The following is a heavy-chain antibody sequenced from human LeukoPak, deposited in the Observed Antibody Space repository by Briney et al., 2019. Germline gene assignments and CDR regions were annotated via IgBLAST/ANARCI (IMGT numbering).Heavy chain of an antibody. CDR3: ARELGIEGYWYFDL. Sequence: GGSLRLSCAASGFTVRSYDMHWVRQVAGKGLEWVSAISTAFNPHNAASVQGRFTIFRANAENSLYLQMNSLSAEDTAVYYCARELGIEGYWYFDLWGRGTLVTVSS. D-gene: IGHD7-27*01. CDR1: GFTVRSYD. CDR2: ISTAFNP. V-gene: IGHV3-13*05. J-gene: IGHJ2*01.